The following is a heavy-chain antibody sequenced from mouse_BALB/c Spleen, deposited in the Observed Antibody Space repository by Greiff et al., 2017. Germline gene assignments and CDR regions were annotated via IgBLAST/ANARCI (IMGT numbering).Heavy chain of an antibody. J-gene: IGHJ2*01. V-gene: IGHV1-5*01. D-gene: IGHD2-10*01. CDR3: TRSYYGNYYYFDY. CDR2: IYPGNSDT. Sequence: EVQLQQSGTVLARPGASVKMSCKASGYTFTSYWMHWVKQRPGQGLEWIGAIYPGNSDTSYNQKFKGKAKLTAVTSTSTAYMELSSLTNEDSAVYYCTRSYYGNYYYFDYWGQGTTLTVSS. CDR1: GYTFTSYW.